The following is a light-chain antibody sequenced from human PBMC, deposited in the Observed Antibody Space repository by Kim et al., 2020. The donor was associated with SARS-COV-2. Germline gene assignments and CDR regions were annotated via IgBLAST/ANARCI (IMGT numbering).Light chain of an antibody. J-gene: IGLJ1*01. V-gene: IGLV2-14*03. Sequence: QSITISCTGTSSDVSDYKYVSWYQQHPSKAPKLIIYDVSDRPSGVSNRFSGSKSGNAASLTISGLQAEDEADYYCYSYTSKSTPYVFGTGTKVTVL. CDR2: DVS. CDR3: YSYTSKSTPYV. CDR1: SSDVSDYKY.